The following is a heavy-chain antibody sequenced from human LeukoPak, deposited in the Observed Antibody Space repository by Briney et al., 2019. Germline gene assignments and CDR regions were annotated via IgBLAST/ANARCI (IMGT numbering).Heavy chain of an antibody. CDR1: GFTFSNAW. Sequence: GGSLRLSCAASGFTFSNAWMSWVRQAPGKGLGWVGRIKSKTDGGTTDYAAPVKGRFTISRDDSKNTLYLQMNSLKTEDTAVYYCTTVGYCSSTSCYDYYYMDVWGKGTTVTVSS. D-gene: IGHD2-2*01. V-gene: IGHV3-15*01. CDR3: TTVGYCSSTSCYDYYYMDV. CDR2: IKSKTDGGTT. J-gene: IGHJ6*03.